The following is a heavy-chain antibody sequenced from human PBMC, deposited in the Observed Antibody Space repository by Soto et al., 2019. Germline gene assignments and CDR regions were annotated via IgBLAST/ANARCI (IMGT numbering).Heavy chain of an antibody. V-gene: IGHV5-51*01. CDR3: ARHSLATQPGDY. Sequence: CKASGYSFSTYWIAWARQRPGKGLDWMGIIYPGDSDTRYSPSFQGQVTISVDNSIDAAYLEWTTLRASDSAMYYCARHSLATQPGDYWGQGTRVTVSS. CDR2: IYPGDSDT. D-gene: IGHD5-12*01. J-gene: IGHJ4*02. CDR1: GYSFSTYW.